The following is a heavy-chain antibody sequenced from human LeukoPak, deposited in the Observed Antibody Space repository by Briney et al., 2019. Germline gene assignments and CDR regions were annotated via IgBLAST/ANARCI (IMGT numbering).Heavy chain of an antibody. J-gene: IGHJ4*02. CDR2: ISTYNGDT. CDR3: ARVDLLTGYYFFDY. D-gene: IGHD3-9*01. V-gene: IGHV1-18*01. CDR1: GYTFTNYG. Sequence: ASVKVSCKASGYTFTNYGINWVRQAPGQGLEWMGWISTYNGDTNYAQKLQGRVTMTTDTSTSTAYMELRSLGSDETAVYYCARVDLLTGYYFFDYWGQGTLVTVSS.